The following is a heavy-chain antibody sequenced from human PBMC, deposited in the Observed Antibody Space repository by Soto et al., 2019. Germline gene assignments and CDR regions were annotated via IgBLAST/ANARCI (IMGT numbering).Heavy chain of an antibody. J-gene: IGHJ4*02. CDR1: GFTFSNAW. V-gene: IGHV3-15*01. Sequence: EVQLVESGGGLVKPGGSLRLSCAASGFTFSNAWMSWVRQAPGKGLEWVGRIKSKTDGGTTDYAAPVKGRFTISRDDSKNTLYLQMNSLKTEDTAVYYCTTEGFEGSNWFLEYLTWFDYWGQGTLVTVSS. D-gene: IGHD3-3*01. CDR3: TTEGFEGSNWFLEYLTWFDY. CDR2: IKSKTDGGTT.